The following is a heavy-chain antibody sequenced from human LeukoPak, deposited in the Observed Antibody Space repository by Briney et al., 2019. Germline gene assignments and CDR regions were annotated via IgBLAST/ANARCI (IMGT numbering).Heavy chain of an antibody. J-gene: IGHJ4*02. D-gene: IGHD3-22*01. Sequence: RTGGSLRLSCVASGFTFSSHGMSWVRQAPGKGLEYVSAISSNGGSTYYANSVKGRFTISRDNSKNTLYLQMGSLRAEDMAVYYCARDRGEVGYYYDSSGYSPRLMTGPSDYWGQGTLVTVSS. CDR3: ARDRGEVGYYYDSSGYSPRLMTGPSDY. CDR2: ISSNGGST. V-gene: IGHV3-64*01. CDR1: GFTFSSHG.